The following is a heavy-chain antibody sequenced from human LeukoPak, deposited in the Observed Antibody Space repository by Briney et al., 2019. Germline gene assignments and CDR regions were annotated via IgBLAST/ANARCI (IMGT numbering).Heavy chain of an antibody. Sequence: PSETLSLTCTVSGGSISSGSYYWSWLGQPAGTGLEWIGRIYTSGSTNYNPSLKSRVTISVDTSKNQFSLKLSSVTAADTAVYYCARELTIFGVVTNDYWGQGTLVTVSS. V-gene: IGHV4-61*02. CDR2: IYTSGST. CDR1: GGSISSGSYY. J-gene: IGHJ4*02. D-gene: IGHD3-3*01. CDR3: ARELTIFGVVTNDY.